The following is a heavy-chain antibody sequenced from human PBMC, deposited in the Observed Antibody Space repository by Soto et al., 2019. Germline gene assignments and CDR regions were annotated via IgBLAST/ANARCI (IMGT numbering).Heavy chain of an antibody. CDR2: IYHSGST. CDR1: GGSISSSNW. Sequence: QVQLQESGPGLVKPSGTLSLTCAVSGGSISSSNWWSWVRQPPGKGLEWIGEIYHSGSTNYNPSLKSRVTISVDKSKSPFSLKLSSGTAADTAVYYCARDTTIFGVVPGRRWFDPWGQGTLVTVSS. J-gene: IGHJ5*02. V-gene: IGHV4-4*02. D-gene: IGHD3-3*01. CDR3: ARDTTIFGVVPGRRWFDP.